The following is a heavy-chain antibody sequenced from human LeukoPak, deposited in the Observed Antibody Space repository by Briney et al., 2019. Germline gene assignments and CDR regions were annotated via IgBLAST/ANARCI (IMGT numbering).Heavy chain of an antibody. CDR3: ARDPAGYSGYDSGY. CDR1: GYTLTELS. D-gene: IGHD5-12*01. V-gene: IGHV1-24*01. Sequence: GASVKVSCKVSGYTLTELSMHWVRQAPGKGLEWMGGFDPEDGETIYAQKFQGRVTMTEDTSTDTAYMELSRLRSDDTAVYYCARDPAGYSGYDSGYWGQGTLVTVSS. CDR2: FDPEDGET. J-gene: IGHJ4*02.